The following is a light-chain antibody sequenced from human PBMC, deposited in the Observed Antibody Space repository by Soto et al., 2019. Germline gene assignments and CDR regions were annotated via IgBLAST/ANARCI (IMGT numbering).Light chain of an antibody. J-gene: IGKJ2*01. V-gene: IGKV2-28*01. CDR2: LGS. Sequence: DIVMTQSPLSLPVTPGEPASISCRSSQSLLHSNGYNYLDWYLQKPGQSPQLLIYLGSNRASGVPDRFSGSGSGTEFTLTISGLQPEDFATYYCQQLTARRFSFGQGTKLDIK. CDR1: QSLLHSNGYNY. CDR3: QQLTARRFS.